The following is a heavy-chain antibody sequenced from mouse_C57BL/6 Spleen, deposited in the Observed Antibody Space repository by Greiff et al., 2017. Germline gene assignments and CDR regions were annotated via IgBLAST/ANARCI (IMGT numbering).Heavy chain of an antibody. J-gene: IGHJ4*01. CDR3: ARATGDY. D-gene: IGHD6-1*01. CDR2: ISYDGSN. CDR1: GYSITSGYY. Sequence: VQLQQSGPGLVKPSQSLSLTCSVTGYSITSGYYWNWIRQFPGNKLEWMGYISYDGSNNYNPSLKNRISITRDTSKNQFFLKLNSVTTEDTATYYCARATGDYWGQGTSVTVSS. V-gene: IGHV3-6*01.